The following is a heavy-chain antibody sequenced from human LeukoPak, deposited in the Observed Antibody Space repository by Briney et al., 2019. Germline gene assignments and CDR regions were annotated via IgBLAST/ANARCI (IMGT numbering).Heavy chain of an antibody. D-gene: IGHD6-6*01. CDR2: MNPNSGNT. CDR1: GYTFTSYD. V-gene: IGHV1-8*01. J-gene: IGHJ3*02. Sequence: ASVKVSCKASGYTFTSYDINWVRQATGQGLEWMGWMNPNSGNTGYAQKFQGRVTMTEDTSTDTAYMELSSLRSEDTAVYYCARVIAARDAFDIWGQGTMVTVSS. CDR3: ARVIAARDAFDI.